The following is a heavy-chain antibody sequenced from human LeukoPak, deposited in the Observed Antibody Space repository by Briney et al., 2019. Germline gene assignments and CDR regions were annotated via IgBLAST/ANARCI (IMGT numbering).Heavy chain of an antibody. D-gene: IGHD4-11*01. J-gene: IGHJ5*02. Sequence: SETLSLTCAVYDGSFSGYYWSWIRQPPGKGLEWIGEINHSGSTNYNPSLKSRVTISVDTSKNQFSLKLSSVTAADTAVYYCRRGWFYSNYGMDWFDPWGQGTLVTVSS. CDR1: DGSFSGYY. V-gene: IGHV4-34*01. CDR3: RRGWFYSNYGMDWFDP. CDR2: INHSGST.